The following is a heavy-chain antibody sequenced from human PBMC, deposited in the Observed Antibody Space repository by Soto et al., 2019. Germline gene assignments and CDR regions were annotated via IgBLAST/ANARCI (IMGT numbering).Heavy chain of an antibody. CDR3: AGGIYAQWHYPY. D-gene: IGHD6-19*01. V-gene: IGHV4-34*01. J-gene: IGHJ4*02. CDR2: INHSGST. Sequence: ETLSLTCAVYGGSFSGYYWSWIRQPPGKGLEWIGEINHSGSTNYNPSLKSRVTISVDTSKNQFSLKLSSVTAADTAVYYCAGGIYAQWHYPYWGQGALVTVSS. CDR1: GGSFSGYY.